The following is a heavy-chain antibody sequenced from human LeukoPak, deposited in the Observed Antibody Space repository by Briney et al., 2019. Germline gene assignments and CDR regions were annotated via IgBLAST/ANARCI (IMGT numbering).Heavy chain of an antibody. CDR1: GDSISSYF. CDR2: FHDSGSA. Sequence: SETLSLTCTVSGDSISSYFWSCIRQPPGKGLEWIGYFHDSGSANYNPSLKSRITMSVDTSKNQFSLKLRSVTAADTAVYYCARDSHSVDTATPRGFDPWGQGTLVTVSS. D-gene: IGHD2-15*01. V-gene: IGHV4-59*01. CDR3: ARDSHSVDTATPRGFDP. J-gene: IGHJ5*02.